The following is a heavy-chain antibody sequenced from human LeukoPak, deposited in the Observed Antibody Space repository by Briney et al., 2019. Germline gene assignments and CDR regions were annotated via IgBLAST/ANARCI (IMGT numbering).Heavy chain of an antibody. CDR2: IWYGGSNK. V-gene: IGHV3-30*02. CDR3: AKEWTTAPQMSLDP. D-gene: IGHD4-11*01. Sequence: GGSLRLSCAASGFTFSSYGMHWVRQAPGKGLEWVAVIWYGGSNKYYADSVKGRFTISRDNSKNTLYLQMNSLRAEDTAVYYCAKEWTTAPQMSLDPWGQGTLVTVSS. CDR1: GFTFSSYG. J-gene: IGHJ5*02.